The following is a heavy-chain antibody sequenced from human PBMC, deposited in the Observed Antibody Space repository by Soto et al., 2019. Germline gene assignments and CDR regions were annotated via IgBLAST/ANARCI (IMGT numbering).Heavy chain of an antibody. V-gene: IGHV3-30*18. CDR1: GFTFSSYG. CDR2: ISYDGSNK. CDR3: AKDPVGMDDFCCGYFGLKSTYGMDV. J-gene: IGHJ6*02. D-gene: IGHD3-3*01. Sequence: PGGSLRLSCAASGFTFSSYGMHWVRQAPGKGLEWVAVISYDGSNKYYADSVKGRFTISRDNSKNTLYLQMNSLRAEDTAVYYCAKDPVGMDDFCCGYFGLKSTYGMDVWGQGTTVTGS.